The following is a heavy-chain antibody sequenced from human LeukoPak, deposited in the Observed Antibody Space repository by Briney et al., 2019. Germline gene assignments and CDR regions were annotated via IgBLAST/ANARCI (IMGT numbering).Heavy chain of an antibody. Sequence: PGGSLRLSCAASGFTFSSYWMHWVRQAPGKGLEWVSRINSDGSSTSYADSVKGRFTISRDNAKNTLYLQMNSRRAEDTAVYYCVSGGALYYYDSSFDYWGQGTLVTVSS. CDR2: INSDGSST. D-gene: IGHD3-22*01. J-gene: IGHJ4*02. CDR1: GFTFSSYW. V-gene: IGHV3-74*01. CDR3: VSGGALYYYDSSFDY.